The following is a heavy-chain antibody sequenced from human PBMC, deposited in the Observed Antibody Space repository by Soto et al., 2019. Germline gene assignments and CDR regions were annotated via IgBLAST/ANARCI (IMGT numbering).Heavy chain of an antibody. Sequence: GGSLRLSCAASGFTFSTYAMSWVRQAPGKGLEWVSGISGNGGTTYYADSVKGRFTISRDNSKNTVHLQMYSLRADDTAVYYCARVLYDYWSGFYTADWFLDSWGRGTLVTVSS. CDR3: ARVLYDYWSGFYTADWFLDS. J-gene: IGHJ2*01. CDR1: GFTFSTYA. CDR2: ISGNGGTT. V-gene: IGHV3-23*01. D-gene: IGHD3-3*01.